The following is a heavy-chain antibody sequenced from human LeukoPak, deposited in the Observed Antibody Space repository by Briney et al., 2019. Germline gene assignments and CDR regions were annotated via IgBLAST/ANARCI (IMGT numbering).Heavy chain of an antibody. CDR1: GYSVSSGYY. J-gene: IGHJ6*03. CDR2: IYQSGIT. Sequence: SETLSLTCAVSGYSVSSGYYWGWIRQPPGKGLEWIGSIYQSGITYYNPSLKSRVAISLDTSKNQFSLKLTSVTAADTAMYYCARELMTTVTTHYYYYYMDVWGKGTTVTVSS. D-gene: IGHD4-17*01. CDR3: ARELMTTVTTHYYYYYMDV. V-gene: IGHV4-38-2*02.